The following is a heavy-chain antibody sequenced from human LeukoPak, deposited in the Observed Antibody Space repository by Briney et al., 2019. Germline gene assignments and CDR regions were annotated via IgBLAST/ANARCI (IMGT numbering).Heavy chain of an antibody. D-gene: IGHD3-3*01. Sequence: SETLSLSCTVSGASISNSAYYWLWTRQPPGEGLECIGTVHYSGSTFYNPSFKSRVNISVDTSKNQFSLQLSSVTAADTAVYYCARLFFVIDTWGQGTLVTVSS. CDR1: GASISNSAYY. J-gene: IGHJ5*02. CDR2: VHYSGST. V-gene: IGHV4-39*01. CDR3: ARLFFVIDT.